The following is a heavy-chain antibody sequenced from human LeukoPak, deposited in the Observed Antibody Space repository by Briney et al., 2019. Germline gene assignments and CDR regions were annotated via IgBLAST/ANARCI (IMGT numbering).Heavy chain of an antibody. CDR1: GFTSSSYW. J-gene: IGHJ4*02. D-gene: IGHD3-22*01. CDR3: ARDSPYYYDSSGYYHLYFDY. Sequence: GGSLRLSCAVSGFTSSSYWMHWVRQAPGKGLEWVSGINWNGGRSGYADSVKGRFTISRDNAQKSLYLQMNSLRAEDTALYYCARDSPYYYDSSGYYHLYFDYWGQGTLVTVSS. CDR2: INWNGGRS. V-gene: IGHV3-20*04.